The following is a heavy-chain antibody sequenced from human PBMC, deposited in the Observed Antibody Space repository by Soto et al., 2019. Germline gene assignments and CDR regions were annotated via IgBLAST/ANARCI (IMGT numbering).Heavy chain of an antibody. V-gene: IGHV4-34*01. CDR2: ISPSGTT. D-gene: IGHD3-10*01. Sequence: SETLSLTCAVYGGSFSDNYWTWFRQPPGKGLEWIGEISPSGTTKYIASLRSRATISVDTSKRHYSLKVTSVTGADTAVYYCVTSLWFGTQPEIWGQGALVTVSS. CDR3: VTSLWFGTQPEI. CDR1: GGSFSDNY. J-gene: IGHJ4*02.